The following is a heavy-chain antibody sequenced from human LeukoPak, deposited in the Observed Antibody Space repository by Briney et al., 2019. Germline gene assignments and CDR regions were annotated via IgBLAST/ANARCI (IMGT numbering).Heavy chain of an antibody. CDR1: GGSISSGGYY. V-gene: IGHV4-31*03. D-gene: IGHD5-24*01. Sequence: SETLSLTCTVSGGSISSGGYYWSWIRQHPGKGLEWIGYIYYSGSTYYNPSLKSRVTISVDTSKNQFSLKLSSVTAADTAVYYCAREKDRDGYNPWGQETLVTVSS. CDR2: IYYSGST. CDR3: AREKDRDGYNP. J-gene: IGHJ5*02.